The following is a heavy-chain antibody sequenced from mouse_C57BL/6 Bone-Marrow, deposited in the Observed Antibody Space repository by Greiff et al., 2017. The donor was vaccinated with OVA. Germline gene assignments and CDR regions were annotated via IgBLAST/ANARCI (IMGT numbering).Heavy chain of an antibody. CDR3: ARHLLMDD. CDR2: ISSGGSYT. Sequence: EVKLVESGGDLVKPGGSLKLSCAASGFTFSSYGMSWVRQTPDKRLEWVATISSGGSYTYYPDSVKGRFTISRDNAKNTLYLQMSSLKAEDTAMYYCARHLLMDDWGPGTSVTVSS. V-gene: IGHV5-6*02. D-gene: IGHD2-1*01. J-gene: IGHJ4*01. CDR1: GFTFSSYG.